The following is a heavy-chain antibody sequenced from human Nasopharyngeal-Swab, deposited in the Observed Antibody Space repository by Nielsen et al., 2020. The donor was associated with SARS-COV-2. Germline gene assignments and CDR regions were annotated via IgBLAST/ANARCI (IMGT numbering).Heavy chain of an antibody. V-gene: IGHV3-33*01. D-gene: IGHD1-1*01. CDR3: ARDSQERFDY. Sequence: GRSLRPSCAASAFTFSSYGMHWVRQAPGKGLEWVAVIWYDGSNKYYADSVKGRFTISRDNSKNTLYLQMNSLRAEDTAVYYCARDSQERFDYWGQGTLVTVSS. J-gene: IGHJ4*02. CDR1: AFTFSSYG. CDR2: IWYDGSNK.